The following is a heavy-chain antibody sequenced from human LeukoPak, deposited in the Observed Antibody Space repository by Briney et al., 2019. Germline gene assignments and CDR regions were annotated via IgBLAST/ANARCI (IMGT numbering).Heavy chain of an antibody. Sequence: LKESGPTLVKPTQTLTLTCTFSGFSLSTSGVGVGWIRQPPGKALEWPALIYWNDDKRYSPSLKSRLTITKDTSKNQVVLTMTNMDPVDTATYYCAHRHSGSYYFDYWGQGTLVTVSS. V-gene: IGHV2-5*01. D-gene: IGHD1-26*01. J-gene: IGHJ4*02. CDR3: AHRHSGSYYFDY. CDR2: IYWNDDK. CDR1: GFSLSTSGVG.